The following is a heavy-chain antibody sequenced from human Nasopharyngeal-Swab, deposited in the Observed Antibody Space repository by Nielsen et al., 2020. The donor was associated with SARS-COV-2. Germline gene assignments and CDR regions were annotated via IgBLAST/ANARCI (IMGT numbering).Heavy chain of an antibody. V-gene: IGHV3-23*01. Sequence: GGSLRLSCAASGFTFNNYAMAWVRQSPRQGLEWVSAITGRGGDTYYADYVKGRFTISRDASKNTLYLQMNSLRPEDTAVYYCARRKEILWLGSQRHGMDVWGQGTTVTVSS. CDR2: ITGRGGDT. J-gene: IGHJ6*02. CDR1: GFTFNNYA. D-gene: IGHD3-10*01. CDR3: ARRKEILWLGSQRHGMDV.